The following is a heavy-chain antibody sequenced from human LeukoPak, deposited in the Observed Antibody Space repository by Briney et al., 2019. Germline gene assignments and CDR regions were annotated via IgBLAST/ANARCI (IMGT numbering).Heavy chain of an antibody. J-gene: IGHJ4*02. CDR1: GYSFTSYW. D-gene: IGHD6-13*01. Sequence: GESLKISCKCSGYSFTSYWIGWVRQMPGKGLEWMGIIYPGDSDTRYSPSFQGQVTISADKSISTAYLQWSSLKASDTAMYYCARQGRIAAAGTDYWGQGTLATVSS. CDR3: ARQGRIAAAGTDY. CDR2: IYPGDSDT. V-gene: IGHV5-51*01.